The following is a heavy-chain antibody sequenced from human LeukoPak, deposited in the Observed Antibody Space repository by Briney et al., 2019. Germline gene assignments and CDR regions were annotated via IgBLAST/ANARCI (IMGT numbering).Heavy chain of an antibody. CDR2: INHSGST. CDR3: ARDLGGYGRGY. Sequence: GTLRLSCAASGFTFSSYGVSWIRQPPGKGLEWIGEINHSGSTNYNPSLKSRVTISVDTSKNQFSLKLSSVTAADTAVYYCARDLGGYGRGYWGQGTLVTVSS. CDR1: GFTFSSYG. D-gene: IGHD2-15*01. J-gene: IGHJ4*02. V-gene: IGHV4-34*01.